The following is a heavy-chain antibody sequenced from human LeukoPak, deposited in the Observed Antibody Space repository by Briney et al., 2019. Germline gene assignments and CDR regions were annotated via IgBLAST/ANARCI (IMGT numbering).Heavy chain of an antibody. J-gene: IGHJ4*02. V-gene: IGHV3-64*01. Sequence: PGGSLRLSCAASGFTSSSYAMHWVRHARGKGLEYVSGISTNGGSTNYANSVKGRFTISRDNSKNTLYLQMGSLRAEDMAVYYCAREHGSGSYSDYWGQGTLVTVSS. CDR3: AREHGSGSYSDY. CDR2: ISTNGGST. D-gene: IGHD1-26*01. CDR1: GFTSSSYA.